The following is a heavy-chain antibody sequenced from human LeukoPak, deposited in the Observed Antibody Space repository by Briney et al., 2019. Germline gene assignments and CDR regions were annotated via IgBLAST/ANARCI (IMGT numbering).Heavy chain of an antibody. J-gene: IGHJ4*02. D-gene: IGHD3-22*01. Sequence: ASVKVSCKASGYTFTGYYMHWVRQAPGQGLEWMGWINPNSGGTNYAQKFQGRVTMTRDTSIRTAYMELSRLRSDDTAVYYCARGGDFTYYYDSSGYSHRLNYWGQGTLVTVSS. CDR1: GYTFTGYY. CDR2: INPNSGGT. CDR3: ARGGDFTYYYDSSGYSHRLNY. V-gene: IGHV1-2*02.